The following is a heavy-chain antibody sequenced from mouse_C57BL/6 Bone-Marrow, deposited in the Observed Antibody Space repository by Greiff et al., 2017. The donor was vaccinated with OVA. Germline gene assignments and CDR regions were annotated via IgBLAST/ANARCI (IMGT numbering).Heavy chain of an antibody. J-gene: IGHJ3*01. D-gene: IGHD1-1*01. Sequence: VQLKESGAELVRPGASVKLSCTASGFNIKDDYMHWVKQRPEQGLEWIGWIDPENGDTEYASKFQGKATITADTSSNTAYLQLSSLTSEDTAVYYCTGIYYYGSSLLWGQGTLVTVSA. CDR1: GFNIKDDY. V-gene: IGHV14-4*01. CDR2: IDPENGDT. CDR3: TGIYYYGSSLL.